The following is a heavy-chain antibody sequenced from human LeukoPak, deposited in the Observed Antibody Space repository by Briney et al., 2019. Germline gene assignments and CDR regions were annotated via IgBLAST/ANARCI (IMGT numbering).Heavy chain of an antibody. CDR3: AKDRGIVGARGAYYFDY. D-gene: IGHD1-26*01. V-gene: IGHV3-30*02. CDR1: GFTFSSYG. Sequence: GGSLRLSCAASGFTFSSYGMHWVRQAPGKGLEWVAFIRYDGSNKYYADSVKGRFTISRDNSKNTLYLQMNSLRAEDTAVYYCAKDRGIVGARGAYYFDYWGQGTLVTVSS. CDR2: IRYDGSNK. J-gene: IGHJ4*02.